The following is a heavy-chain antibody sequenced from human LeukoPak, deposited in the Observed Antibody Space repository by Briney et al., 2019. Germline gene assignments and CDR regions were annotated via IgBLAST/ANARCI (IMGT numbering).Heavy chain of an antibody. CDR2: IYPGDSDT. D-gene: IGHD6-6*01. Sequence: GESLKISCKGSGYSFTSYWIGWVRQMPGKGLEWMGIIYPGDSDTRYSPSFQGQVTISADKSISTAYLQWSSLKASDTAMYYCASQLVRTRDYYFYYMDVWGKGTTVTVSS. J-gene: IGHJ6*03. CDR1: GYSFTSYW. V-gene: IGHV5-51*01. CDR3: ASQLVRTRDYYFYYMDV.